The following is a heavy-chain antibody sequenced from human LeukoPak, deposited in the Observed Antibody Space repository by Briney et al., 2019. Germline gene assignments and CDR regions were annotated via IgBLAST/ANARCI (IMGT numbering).Heavy chain of an antibody. CDR1: GGSISSNSYY. Sequence: SQTLSLTCTVSGGSISSNSYYWGWIRQPPGKGLEWIGSIYYSGSTYYNPSLKSRVTISVDTSKNQFSLKLNSVTAADTAVYYCARFSKLSPIAVAGNGLDAFDIWGQGTMVTVSS. D-gene: IGHD6-19*01. J-gene: IGHJ3*02. V-gene: IGHV4-39*01. CDR2: IYYSGST. CDR3: ARFSKLSPIAVAGNGLDAFDI.